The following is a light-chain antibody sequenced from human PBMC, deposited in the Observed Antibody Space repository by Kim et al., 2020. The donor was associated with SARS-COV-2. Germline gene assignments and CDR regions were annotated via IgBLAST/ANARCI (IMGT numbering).Light chain of an antibody. V-gene: IGKV3-11*01. CDR3: HQRSDWPLT. Sequence: EIVLTQSPATLSLSPGERASLSCRASQSVGTSLVLYQQKVGQAPRLLIYDASKRATDIPAKFSGSGSGTDYTLTTSNRESEDFVVYYCHQRSDWPLTFGGGTKVDIK. CDR1: QSVGTS. J-gene: IGKJ4*01. CDR2: DAS.